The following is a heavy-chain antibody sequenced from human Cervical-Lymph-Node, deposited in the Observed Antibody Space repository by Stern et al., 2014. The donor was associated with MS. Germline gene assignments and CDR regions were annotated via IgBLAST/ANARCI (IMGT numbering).Heavy chain of an antibody. CDR1: GFSLSTTNVG. J-gene: IGHJ5*02. V-gene: IGHV2-5*02. Sequence: QVTLRESGPTLVKPTQTLTLTCTFSGFSLSTTNVGVGWIRQPPDKALEWLALIYWDDDKRYSPSLKSRLTITKDTSKNQVVLTMTNMDPVDTATYYCAHKGGGYDTWGQGTLVTVSS. CDR2: IYWDDDK. D-gene: IGHD5-12*01. CDR3: AHKGGGYDT.